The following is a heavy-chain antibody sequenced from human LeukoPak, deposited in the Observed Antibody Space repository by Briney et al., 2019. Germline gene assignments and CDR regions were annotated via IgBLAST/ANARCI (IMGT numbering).Heavy chain of an antibody. Sequence: PGGSLKLSCAASGFSFSGSAIHWDRQAPGKGLEWVGRIRGAGYSDAPAYVASVRGRFTISRDDSKSTAYLQMNSLKAEDTAVYYCTVPASGGNWFDPWGPGTLVTVSS. V-gene: IGHV3-73*01. CDR2: IRGAGYSDAP. CDR3: TVPASGGNWFDP. CDR1: GFSFSGSA. D-gene: IGHD2-2*01. J-gene: IGHJ5*02.